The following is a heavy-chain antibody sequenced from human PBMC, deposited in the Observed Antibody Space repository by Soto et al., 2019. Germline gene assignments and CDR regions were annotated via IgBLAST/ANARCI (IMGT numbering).Heavy chain of an antibody. CDR2: IYYSGST. CDR1: GGSISSYY. J-gene: IGHJ6*02. CDR3: ARGWGNGDYYYYGLDV. V-gene: IGHV4-59*01. D-gene: IGHD3-16*01. Sequence: QVQLQESGPGLVKPSETLSLTCSVSGGSISSYYWSWIRQPPGKGLEWIGFIYYSGSTSYNPSLKSRVTISVDTSKNRLSLKLNSVSAADTAVYYCARGWGNGDYYYYGLDVWGQGTTVTVSS.